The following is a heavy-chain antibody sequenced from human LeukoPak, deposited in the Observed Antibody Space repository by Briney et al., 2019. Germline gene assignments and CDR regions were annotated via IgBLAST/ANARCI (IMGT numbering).Heavy chain of an antibody. CDR1: GFTFDDYA. Sequence: PGGSLKLSCAASGFTFDDYAMHWVRQAPGKGLEWVSGISWNSGSIGYADSVKGRFTISRDNAKNSLYLQMNSLRAEDMALYYCAKGGQYSSGWDYYFDYWGQRTLVTVSS. J-gene: IGHJ4*02. V-gene: IGHV3-9*03. CDR2: ISWNSGSI. CDR3: AKGGQYSSGWDYYFDY. D-gene: IGHD6-19*01.